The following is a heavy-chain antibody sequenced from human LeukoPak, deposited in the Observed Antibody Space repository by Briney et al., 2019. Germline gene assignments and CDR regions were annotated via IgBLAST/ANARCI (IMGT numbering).Heavy chain of an antibody. Sequence: ASVKVSCKASGYTFTGYYMHWVRQAPGQGLEWMGWINPNSGGTNYAQKFQGRVTMTRDTSISTAYMELSGLRSDDTAVYYCARVDYYDSSNFDYWGQGTLVTVSS. D-gene: IGHD3-22*01. CDR2: INPNSGGT. CDR1: GYTFTGYY. V-gene: IGHV1-2*02. J-gene: IGHJ4*02. CDR3: ARVDYYDSSNFDY.